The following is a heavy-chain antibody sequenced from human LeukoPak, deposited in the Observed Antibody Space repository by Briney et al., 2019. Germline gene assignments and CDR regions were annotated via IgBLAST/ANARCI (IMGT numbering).Heavy chain of an antibody. J-gene: IGHJ6*02. CDR3: AKSVVVADLYYYYGMDV. CDR2: ISGSGGST. V-gene: IGHV3-23*01. D-gene: IGHD2-15*01. CDR1: GFTFSSYA. Sequence: QPGGSLRLSCAASGFTFSSYAMSWVRQAPGKGLEWVSAISGSGGSTYYADSVKGRFTISRDNSKNTLYLQMNSLRAEDTAVYYCAKSVVVADLYYYYGMDVWGQGTTVTVPS.